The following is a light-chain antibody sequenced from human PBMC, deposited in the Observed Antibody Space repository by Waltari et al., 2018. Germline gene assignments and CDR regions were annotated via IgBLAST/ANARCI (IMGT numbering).Light chain of an antibody. Sequence: DIVMTQSPDSLTVSLGERATLTCRSSRSLFSKKDKKNDLAWYQQKPGQSPKLLIFWASTRESGIPDRFSGSGSGTDFTLTISSLQAEDVATYYCQQYFASPFTFGPGTKVDV. CDR1: RSLFSKKDKKND. J-gene: IGKJ3*01. V-gene: IGKV4-1*01. CDR2: WAS. CDR3: QQYFASPFT.